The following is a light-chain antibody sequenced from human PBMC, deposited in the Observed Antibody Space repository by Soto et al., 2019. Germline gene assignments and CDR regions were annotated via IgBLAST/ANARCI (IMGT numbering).Light chain of an antibody. CDR3: QHYPTSPPFT. CDR1: QSVSSGY. J-gene: IGKJ3*01. V-gene: IGKV3-20*01. CDR2: GAS. Sequence: EIVLTQSPGTLSLSPGERATLSCRASQSVSSGYLAWYQQKPGQAPRLLIYGASSRATGIPDRFRGGGSGTDFTLTITGLEPEDFAVYYCQHYPTSPPFTFGPGTRVDIK.